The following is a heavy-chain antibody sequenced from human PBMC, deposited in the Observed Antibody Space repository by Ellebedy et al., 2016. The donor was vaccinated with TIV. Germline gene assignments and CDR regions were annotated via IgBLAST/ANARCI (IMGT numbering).Heavy chain of an antibody. D-gene: IGHD5-18*01. Sequence: GESLKISXAASGFTFSDYYMSWIRQAPGKGLEWVSYISSSGSTIYYADSVKGRFTISRDNAKNSLYLQMNSLRAEDTAVYYCARDPGQSWIQLSGDYWGQGTLVTVSS. V-gene: IGHV3-11*01. CDR2: ISSSGSTI. CDR3: ARDPGQSWIQLSGDY. J-gene: IGHJ4*02. CDR1: GFTFSDYY.